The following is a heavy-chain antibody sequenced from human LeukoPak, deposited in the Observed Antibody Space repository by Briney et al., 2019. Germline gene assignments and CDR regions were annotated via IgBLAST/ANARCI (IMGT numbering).Heavy chain of an antibody. CDR2: IKQDGSET. CDR3: ASMKGSGTYSSFDF. V-gene: IGHV3-7*01. J-gene: IGHJ4*02. Sequence: GGSLRLSCAASGFTFSNYCMSWVRQAPGKGLEWVANIKQDGSETYYIDSVKGRFTISRDNSKNSLYLQMNSLRVEEAAVYYCASMKGSGTYSSFDFWGQGTLVTVSS. CDR1: GFTFSNYC. D-gene: IGHD3-10*01.